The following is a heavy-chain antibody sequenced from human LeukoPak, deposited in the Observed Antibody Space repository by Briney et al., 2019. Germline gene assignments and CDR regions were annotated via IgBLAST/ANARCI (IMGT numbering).Heavy chain of an antibody. J-gene: IGHJ3*02. CDR2: ISAYNGNT. CDR1: GYTFTSYG. Sequence: ASVKVSCKAPGYTFTSYGISWVRQAPGQGLEWMGWISAYNGNTNYAQKLQGRVTMTTDASTSTAYMELRSLRSDDTAVYYCARVIVVVVAATSTPDAFDIWGQGTMVTVSS. CDR3: ARVIVVVVAATSTPDAFDI. D-gene: IGHD2-15*01. V-gene: IGHV1-18*01.